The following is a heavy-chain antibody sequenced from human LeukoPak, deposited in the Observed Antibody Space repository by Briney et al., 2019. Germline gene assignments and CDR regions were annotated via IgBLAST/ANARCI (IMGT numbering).Heavy chain of an antibody. CDR3: ARGDDFWSGYSLLDAFDI. J-gene: IGHJ3*02. D-gene: IGHD3-3*01. CDR1: GGTFSSYA. V-gene: IGHV1-69*13. Sequence: ASVKVSCKASGGTFSSYAISWVRQAPGQGLEWMGGIIPIFGTANYAQKFQGRVTITADESTSTAHMELSSLRSEDTAVYYCARGDDFWSGYSLLDAFDIWGQGTMVTVSS. CDR2: IIPIFGTA.